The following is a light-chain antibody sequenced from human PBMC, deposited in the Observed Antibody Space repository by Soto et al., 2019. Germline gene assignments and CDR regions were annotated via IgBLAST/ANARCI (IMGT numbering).Light chain of an antibody. CDR1: QSVRSN. CDR3: QQYNNWPLT. Sequence: EIMMTQSPATLSVSPGERATLSCRASQSVRSNLAWYQQKPGQAPRLLIYDASTRATGIPARFSGSGSGTEFTLTISSLQSEDFAVYYCQQYNNWPLTFGGGTKVDIX. CDR2: DAS. J-gene: IGKJ4*01. V-gene: IGKV3-15*01.